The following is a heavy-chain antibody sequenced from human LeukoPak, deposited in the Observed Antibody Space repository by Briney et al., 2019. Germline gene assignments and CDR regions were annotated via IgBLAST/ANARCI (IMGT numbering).Heavy chain of an antibody. Sequence: SETLSLTCTVSGGSFSSGGYYWSWIRQHPGKGLEWIGYIYYSGSTYYNPSLKSRVTISVDTSRNQFSLKLSSVTAADTAVYYCAREKRPYGDLANWGQGTLVTVSS. CDR1: GGSFSSGGYY. CDR2: IYYSGST. J-gene: IGHJ4*02. V-gene: IGHV4-31*03. CDR3: AREKRPYGDLAN. D-gene: IGHD4-17*01.